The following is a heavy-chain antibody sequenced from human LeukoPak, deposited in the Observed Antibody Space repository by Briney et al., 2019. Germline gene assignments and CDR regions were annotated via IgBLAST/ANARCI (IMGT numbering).Heavy chain of an antibody. D-gene: IGHD3-10*01. CDR3: ASGSGSYFDY. Sequence: PSETLSLTCAVSGGXISSNIYSWSWIRQPPGKGLEWIGYIYHSGSTSYYPSLKSRVTVSVDRSKNQFSLKLSSVTAADTAVYFCASGSGSYFDYWGQGTLVTVSS. CDR1: GGXISSNIYS. V-gene: IGHV4-30-2*01. CDR2: IYHSGST. J-gene: IGHJ4*02.